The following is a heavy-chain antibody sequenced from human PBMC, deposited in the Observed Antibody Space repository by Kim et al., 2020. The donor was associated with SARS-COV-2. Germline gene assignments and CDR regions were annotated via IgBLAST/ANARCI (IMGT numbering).Heavy chain of an antibody. CDR3: ARGSYGLHYDGMDV. CDR1: GYTFTNYA. J-gene: IGHJ6*02. V-gene: IGHV1-3*01. D-gene: IGHD3-16*01. CDR2: INAGNGNT. Sequence: ASVKVSCKASGYTFTNYAIHWVRQAPGQRLEWMGWINAGNGNTKNSQKFQGRVTITRDTSASTSYMELTSLRSEDTGVYYCARGSYGLHYDGMDVWGQGTTVTVSS.